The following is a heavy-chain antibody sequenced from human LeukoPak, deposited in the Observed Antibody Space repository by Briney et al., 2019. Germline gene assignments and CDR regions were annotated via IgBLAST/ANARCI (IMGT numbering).Heavy chain of an antibody. Sequence: ASVKVPCKASGFTFTSSAVQWVRQARGQCLEWIGWIVVGSGNTNYAQKFQERVTITRDMSTSTAYMELSSLRSEDTAVYYCAADRTNYDSSGYYVDYWGQGTLVTVSS. CDR2: IVVGSGNT. J-gene: IGHJ4*02. D-gene: IGHD3-22*01. CDR3: AADRTNYDSSGYYVDY. CDR1: GFTFTSSA. V-gene: IGHV1-58*01.